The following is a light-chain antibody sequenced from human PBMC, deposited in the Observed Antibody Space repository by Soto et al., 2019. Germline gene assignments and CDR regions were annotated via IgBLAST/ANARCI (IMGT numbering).Light chain of an antibody. CDR1: QSVSSSY. J-gene: IGKJ1*01. CDR3: QQYGSSPRT. CDR2: DAS. Sequence: EIVLTQSPGTLSLSPGERATLSCRASQSVSSSYLAWYQQKPGQAPRLLIYDASSRATGIPDRFSGSGSGTDFTLTVSRLEPEDFAVYYCQQYGSSPRTFGQGTKLEI. V-gene: IGKV3-20*01.